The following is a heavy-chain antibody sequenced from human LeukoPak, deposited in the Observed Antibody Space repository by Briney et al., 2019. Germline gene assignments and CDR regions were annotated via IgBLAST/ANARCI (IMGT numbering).Heavy chain of an antibody. Sequence: PGGSLRLSCAASGFTVDSNYLSWVRQAPGKGLVWVSHINSDGSITSYADSVKGRFTISRDNAKNTLYLQMNSLRAEDTAVYYCARDAVDTANAVWGQGTTVTVSS. CDR2: INSDGSIT. J-gene: IGHJ6*02. V-gene: IGHV3-74*01. CDR1: GFTVDSNY. CDR3: ARDAVDTANAV. D-gene: IGHD5-18*01.